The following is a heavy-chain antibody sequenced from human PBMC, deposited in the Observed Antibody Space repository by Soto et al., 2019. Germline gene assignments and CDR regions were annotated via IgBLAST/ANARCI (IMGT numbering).Heavy chain of an antibody. D-gene: IGHD3-16*01. V-gene: IGHV1-18*01. CDR3: ARKGGGYAMDV. CDR2: TNTYNGNR. CDR1: GYTFTSYG. Sequence: QVQLVQSGAEVKKPGASVKVSCKASGYTFTSYGINWVRQAPGQGLEWMGWTNTYNGNRDYAQNLQGRVTMTTDTSASRAYMELTSLRSDDTAFYYCARKGGGYAMDVWGQGTMVTVSS. J-gene: IGHJ6*02.